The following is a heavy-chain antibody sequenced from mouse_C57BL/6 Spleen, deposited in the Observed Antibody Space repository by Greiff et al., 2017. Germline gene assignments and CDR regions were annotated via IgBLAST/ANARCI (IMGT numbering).Heavy chain of an antibody. CDR2: IDPSDSYT. Sequence: QVQLQQPGAELVMPGASVKLSCKASGYTFTSYWMHWVKQRPGQGLEWIGEIDPSDSYTNYNQKFKGKSTLTVDKSSSTAYMQLSSLTSEDSAVYYCARGGCPGDMDYWGQETSVTVS. CDR3: ARGGCPGDMDY. CDR1: GYTFTSYW. D-gene: IGHD2-13*01. J-gene: IGHJ4*01. V-gene: IGHV1-69*01.